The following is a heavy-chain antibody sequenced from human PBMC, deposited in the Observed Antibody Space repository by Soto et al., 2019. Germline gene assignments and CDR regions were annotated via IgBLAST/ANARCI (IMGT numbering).Heavy chain of an antibody. V-gene: IGHV4-4*02. D-gene: IGHD3-10*01. CDR2: IFHDGTA. CDR3: ARLVYDTRLNYMYFDF. J-gene: IGHJ4*02. Sequence: PSETLSLTCAVSGVSLTIGNWFAWLRQSPQRGLEYIGEIFHDGTANYYPSFERRVAMSVDTSRNQFSLKLTSVTAADTAVYFCARLVYDTRLNYMYFDFWGPGTLVTVSS. CDR1: GVSLTIGNW.